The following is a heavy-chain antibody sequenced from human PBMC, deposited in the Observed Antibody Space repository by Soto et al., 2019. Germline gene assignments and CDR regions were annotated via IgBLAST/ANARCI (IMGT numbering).Heavy chain of an antibody. Sequence: GESLRLSCAASGFTFSSYGMHWVRQAPGKGLEWVAVISYDGSNKYYADSVKGRFTISRDNSKNTLYLQMNSLRAEDTAVYYCAKGGRAPRHRVVPAAEKDPRLDYWGQGTLVTVSS. CDR3: AKGGRAPRHRVVPAAEKDPRLDY. V-gene: IGHV3-30*18. CDR2: ISYDGSNK. D-gene: IGHD2-2*01. J-gene: IGHJ4*02. CDR1: GFTFSSYG.